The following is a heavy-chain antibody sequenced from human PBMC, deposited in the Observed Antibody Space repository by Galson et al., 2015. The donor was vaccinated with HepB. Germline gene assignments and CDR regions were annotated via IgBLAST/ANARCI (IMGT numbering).Heavy chain of an antibody. V-gene: IGHV3-15*01. CDR2: IKSKIDGGTT. CDR3: TTKDCSGGSCSKDY. J-gene: IGHJ4*02. Sequence: SLRLSCAASGFTFSSYWVHWVRQAPGKGLEWLGRIKSKIDGGTTDYAAPVKGRFTISRDDSKNTVYLQMNSLKTEDTAVYYCTTKDCSGGSCSKDYWGQGTLVIVSS. CDR1: GFTFSSYW. D-gene: IGHD2-15*01.